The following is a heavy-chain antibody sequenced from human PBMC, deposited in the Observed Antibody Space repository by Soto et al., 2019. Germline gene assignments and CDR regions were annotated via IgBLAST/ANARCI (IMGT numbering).Heavy chain of an antibody. J-gene: IGHJ3*02. D-gene: IGHD3-22*01. CDR3: ARELYYYDSSGADDAFDI. Sequence: GASVNVSCKSSGGTFSSYSISWVRQAPGQGLEWMGGIIPIFGTANYAQKFQGRVTITADESTSTAYMELSSLRSEDTAVYYCARELYYYDSSGADDAFDIWGQGTMVTVSS. CDR1: GGTFSSYS. V-gene: IGHV1-69*13. CDR2: IIPIFGTA.